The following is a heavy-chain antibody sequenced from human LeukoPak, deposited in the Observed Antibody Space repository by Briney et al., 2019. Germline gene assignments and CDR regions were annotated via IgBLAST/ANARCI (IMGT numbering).Heavy chain of an antibody. V-gene: IGHV4-34*01. D-gene: IGHD6-19*01. CDR1: GGSFSGYY. J-gene: IGHJ6*03. CDR2: INHRGST. Sequence: SETLSLTCAVYGGSFSGYYWSWIRQSPGKGLEWIGEINHRGSTDYNPSLRSRVTISVDTSKNQFSLNLSSVTAADTAVYYCARGGGSGWYMDVWGKGPTVTVSS. CDR3: ARGGGSGWYMDV.